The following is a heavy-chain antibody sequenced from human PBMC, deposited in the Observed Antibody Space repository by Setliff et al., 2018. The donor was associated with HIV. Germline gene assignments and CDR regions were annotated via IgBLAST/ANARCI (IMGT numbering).Heavy chain of an antibody. CDR3: AAWGPRYSYAPYFFDS. D-gene: IGHD5-18*01. V-gene: IGHV4-34*01. Sequence: SETLSLTCAVYNGSFSGYYWTWIRQPPGKGLEWMGEINDSGSTNYSPTLKSRVTISVDASRNQFSLRLSSMTAADTAFYYWAAWGPRYSYAPYFFDSWGQGTLVTVSS. J-gene: IGHJ4*02. CDR2: INDSGST. CDR1: NGSFSGYY.